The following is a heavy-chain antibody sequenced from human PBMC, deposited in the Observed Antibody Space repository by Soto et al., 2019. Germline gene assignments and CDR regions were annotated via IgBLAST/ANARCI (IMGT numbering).Heavy chain of an antibody. CDR2: IYHSGST. CDR1: GYSISSVYY. Sequence: AETLSLTCAFSGYSISSVYYWGWILQPPGKGLDWIGSIYHSGSTYYNPSLKSRVTISVDTSKNQFSLKLSSVTAADTAVYYCARAGWVDTAMSSDYYYYGMDVWGQGTTVTVSS. D-gene: IGHD5-18*01. J-gene: IGHJ6*02. CDR3: ARAGWVDTAMSSDYYYYGMDV. V-gene: IGHV4-38-2*01.